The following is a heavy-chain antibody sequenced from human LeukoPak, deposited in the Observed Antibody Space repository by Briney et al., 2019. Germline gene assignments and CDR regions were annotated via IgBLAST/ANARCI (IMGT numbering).Heavy chain of an antibody. V-gene: IGHV3-7*03. D-gene: IGHD3-22*01. CDR1: GFTFRNYW. CDR3: ARFFINYYDNSYDACDI. Sequence: GGSLRPPCPASGFTFRNYWMNWVRQAPGKRLGWVASLKEDVGEHYYLDSVKGRFTIARDNAKNSLYLQMNSLRAEDTAVYYCARFFINYYDNSYDACDIWGQGTMVTVSS. CDR2: LKEDVGEH. J-gene: IGHJ3*02.